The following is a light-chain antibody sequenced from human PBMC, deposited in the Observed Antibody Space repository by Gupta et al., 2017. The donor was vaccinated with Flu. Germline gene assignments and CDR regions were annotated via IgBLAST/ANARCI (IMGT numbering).Light chain of an antibody. Sequence: PSSLSASLGDRVTLTCRASQSVSNFLNWYQQKPGKAPKLLIYAASTLQGGVPSRFSGSGSGTDFTLTINSLQPEDFATYYCQQRYSTPHTFGRGTTVEIK. CDR3: QQRYSTPHT. J-gene: IGKJ4*02. V-gene: IGKV1-39*01. CDR1: QSVSNF. CDR2: AAS.